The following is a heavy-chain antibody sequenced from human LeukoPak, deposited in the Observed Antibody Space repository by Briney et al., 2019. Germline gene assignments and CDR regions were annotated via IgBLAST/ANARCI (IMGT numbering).Heavy chain of an antibody. CDR1: GLTLSSYI. CDR3: ARGKIGYYYGDYDGY. Sequence: GGSLRLSCAASGLTLSSYIMNWVRQAPGKGLEWVSYISTISSTKYYADSVKGRFTISRDNAKKSLYLQMNSLRDEDTAVYYCARGKIGYYYGDYDGYWGQGTLVTVSS. CDR2: ISTISSTK. V-gene: IGHV3-48*02. D-gene: IGHD4-17*01. J-gene: IGHJ4*02.